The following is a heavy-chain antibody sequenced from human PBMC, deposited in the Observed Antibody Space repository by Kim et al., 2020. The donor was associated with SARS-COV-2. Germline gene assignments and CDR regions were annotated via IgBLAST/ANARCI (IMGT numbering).Heavy chain of an antibody. D-gene: IGHD1-26*01. V-gene: IGHV4-34*01. CDR2: INHSGST. CDR3: ARGQVGGYQYYYYYGMDV. J-gene: IGHJ6*02. Sequence: SETLSLTCAVYGGSFSGYYWSWVRQPPGKGLEWIGEINHSGSTNHNPSLKSRVTISVDTSKNQFSLRLRSVTAADTAIYYCARGQVGGYQYYYYYGMDVWGQGTTVTVSS. CDR1: GGSFSGYY.